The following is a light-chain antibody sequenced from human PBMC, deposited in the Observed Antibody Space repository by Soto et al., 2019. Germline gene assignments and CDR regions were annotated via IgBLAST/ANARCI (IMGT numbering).Light chain of an antibody. CDR1: SSDVGGYNY. V-gene: IGLV2-11*01. CDR2: DVS. Sequence: QSALTQPRSVSGSPGQSVTISCTGTSSDVGGYNYVSWYQQHPGKAPKLMIYDVSKRPSGVPDRFSGFKSGNTASLTISGLQAEDEADYYCCSYAGSSNWVFGGGTKLTVL. CDR3: CSYAGSSNWV. J-gene: IGLJ3*02.